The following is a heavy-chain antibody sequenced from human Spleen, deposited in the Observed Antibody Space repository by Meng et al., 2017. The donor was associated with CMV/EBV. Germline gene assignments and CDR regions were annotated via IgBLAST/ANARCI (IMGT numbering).Heavy chain of an antibody. CDR3: TRDISFNGYSGASDY. Sequence: GGSLRLSCAASGFTFSSYWMSWVRQAPGKGLQWVANIKQDGSQKYYVDSVKGRFTISRDNAKNTLYLQMNSLRAEDTAVYYCTRDISFNGYSGASDYWGQGTLVTVSS. J-gene: IGHJ4*02. CDR1: GFTFSSYW. V-gene: IGHV3-7*01. D-gene: IGHD5-12*01. CDR2: IKQDGSQK.